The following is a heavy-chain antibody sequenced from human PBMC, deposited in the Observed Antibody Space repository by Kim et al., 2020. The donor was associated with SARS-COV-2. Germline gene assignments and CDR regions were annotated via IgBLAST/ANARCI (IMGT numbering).Heavy chain of an antibody. CDR1: GGSISSYY. Sequence: SETLSLTCTVSGGSISSYYWSWIRQPPGKGLEWIGYIYYSGSTNYNPSLKSRVTISVDTSKNQFSLKLSSVTAADTAVYYCARNYYGSGSPNWFDPWGQGTLVTVSS. J-gene: IGHJ5*02. D-gene: IGHD3-10*01. CDR2: IYYSGST. CDR3: ARNYYGSGSPNWFDP. V-gene: IGHV4-59*13.